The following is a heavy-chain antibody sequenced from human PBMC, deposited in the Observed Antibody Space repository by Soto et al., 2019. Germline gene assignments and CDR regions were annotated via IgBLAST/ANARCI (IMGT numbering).Heavy chain of an antibody. J-gene: IGHJ4*02. V-gene: IGHV3-66*01. CDR3: ARRPPGYCATTSCPLDY. CDR1: GFTVSSTH. CDR2: TYSSGVT. D-gene: IGHD2-2*01. Sequence: GGSLRLSCAASGFTVSSTHMSWVRQAPGKGLEWVSLTYSSGVTYYADSVQGRFAVSRDNSKNTLYLQMKNLRVEDTALYYCARRPPGYCATTSCPLDYCGQGTVVIVSS.